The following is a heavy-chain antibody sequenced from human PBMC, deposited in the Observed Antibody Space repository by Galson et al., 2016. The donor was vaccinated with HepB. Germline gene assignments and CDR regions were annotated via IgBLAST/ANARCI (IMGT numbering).Heavy chain of an antibody. CDR3: VKDPDPYCGGDCYPYNFDS. D-gene: IGHD2-21*02. J-gene: IGHJ4*02. CDR2: ISYDGSDK. CDR1: GFPFSIFG. V-gene: IGHV3-30*18. Sequence: SLRLSCAASGFPFSIFGMHWVRRAPGKGLKWVAVISYDGSDKNYADSVKGRFTISRDNSKNTLDLQMTFLTPEDTAVYYCVKDPDPYCGGDCYPYNFDSWGRGTLVTVSS.